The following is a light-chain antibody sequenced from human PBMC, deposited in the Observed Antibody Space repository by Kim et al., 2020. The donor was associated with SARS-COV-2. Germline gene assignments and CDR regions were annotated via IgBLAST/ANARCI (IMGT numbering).Light chain of an antibody. V-gene: IGLV2-14*03. CDR1: SSDVGGYNH. J-gene: IGLJ3*02. CDR2: DVS. Sequence: GQSITSSCTGTSSDVGGYNHVCWYQQHPGKAPKLMIYDVSNRPSGVSNRFSGSKSGNTASLTISGLQAEDEADYYCSSYTSSITWVFGGGTQLTVL. CDR3: SSYTSSITWV.